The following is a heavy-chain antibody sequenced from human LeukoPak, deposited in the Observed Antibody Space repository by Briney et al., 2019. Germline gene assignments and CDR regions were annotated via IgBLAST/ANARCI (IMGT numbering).Heavy chain of an antibody. Sequence: SETLSLTCAVYSGSFSGYYWSWIRQPPGKGLEWIGEINQSGSTNYNPSLKSRVTISVDTSENQFSLRLSSVTAADTAVYYCARVGKSRYFDYWGQGTLVTVSS. CDR3: ARVGKSRYFDY. CDR2: INQSGST. D-gene: IGHD3-3*01. V-gene: IGHV4-34*01. J-gene: IGHJ4*02. CDR1: SGSFSGYY.